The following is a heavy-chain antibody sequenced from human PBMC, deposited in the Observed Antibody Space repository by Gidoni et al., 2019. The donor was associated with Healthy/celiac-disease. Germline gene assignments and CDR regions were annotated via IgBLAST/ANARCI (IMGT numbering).Heavy chain of an antibody. CDR1: GYTCTSYG. Sequence: QVQLVQSVAEVKKPGASVKVSYTASGYTCTSYGISWVRQAPGQGLEWMGWISDYNGNTNYAQKLQGRVTMTTDTSTSTAYMELRSLRSDETAVYYCARGHMGIQPFDYWGQGTLVTVSS. CDR2: ISDYNGNT. CDR3: ARGHMGIQPFDY. D-gene: IGHD5-18*01. V-gene: IGHV1-18*04. J-gene: IGHJ4*02.